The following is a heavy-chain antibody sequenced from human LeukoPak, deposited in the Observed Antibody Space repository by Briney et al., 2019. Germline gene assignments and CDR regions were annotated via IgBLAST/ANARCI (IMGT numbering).Heavy chain of an antibody. Sequence: PGGSLRLSCAASWFHFSYYAMLWVRQAPPKGLDWVSAISRIGGSPYYPDSLKGRFTISRDNSKNTMYLQMNSLRAEDTAVYYCAKVRRTWIQLWPEFDYWGQGTLVTVSS. J-gene: IGHJ4*02. V-gene: IGHV3-23*01. CDR2: ISRIGGSP. CDR1: WFHFSYYA. D-gene: IGHD5-18*01. CDR3: AKVRRTWIQLWPEFDY.